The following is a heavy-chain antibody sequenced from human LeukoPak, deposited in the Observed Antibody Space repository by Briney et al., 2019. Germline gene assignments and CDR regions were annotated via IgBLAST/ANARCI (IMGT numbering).Heavy chain of an antibody. CDR2: IYYSGST. J-gene: IGHJ3*02. CDR1: GGSISSSSYY. V-gene: IGHV4-39*07. D-gene: IGHD1-26*01. CDR3: ATSLVGATTPFDI. Sequence: PSETLSLTCTVSGGSISSSSYYWGWIRQPPGKGLEWIGSIYYSGSTYYNPSLKSRVTISVDTSKNQFSLMLNSVTAADTAVYYCATSLVGATTPFDIWGQGTMVTVSS.